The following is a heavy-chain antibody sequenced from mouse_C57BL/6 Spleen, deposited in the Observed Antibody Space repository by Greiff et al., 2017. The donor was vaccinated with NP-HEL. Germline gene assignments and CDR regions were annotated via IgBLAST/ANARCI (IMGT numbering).Heavy chain of an antibody. D-gene: IGHD2-14*01. J-gene: IGHJ4*01. CDR3: ASGVRRLYYYAMDY. V-gene: IGHV1-26*01. CDR1: GYTFTDYY. CDR2: INPNNGGT. Sequence: EVQLQQSGPELVKPGASVKISCKASGYTFTDYYMNWVKQSHGKSLEWIGDINPNNGGTSYNQKFKGKATLTVDKSSSTAYMELRSLTSEDSAVYYCASGVRRLYYYAMDYWGQGTSVTVSS.